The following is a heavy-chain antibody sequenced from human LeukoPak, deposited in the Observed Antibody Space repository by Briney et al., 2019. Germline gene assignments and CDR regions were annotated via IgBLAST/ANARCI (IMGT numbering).Heavy chain of an antibody. CDR2: INPNSGGT. CDR3: ARDFPRITMVRGTPRWFDY. J-gene: IGHJ4*02. V-gene: IGHV1-2*02. CDR1: GYTFTGYY. D-gene: IGHD3-10*01. Sequence: ASVTVSCKASGYTFTGYYMHWVRQAPGQGLEWMGWINPNSGGTNYAQKFQGRVTMTRDTSISTAYMELSRLRSDDTAVYYCARDFPRITMVRGTPRWFDYWGQGTLVTVSS.